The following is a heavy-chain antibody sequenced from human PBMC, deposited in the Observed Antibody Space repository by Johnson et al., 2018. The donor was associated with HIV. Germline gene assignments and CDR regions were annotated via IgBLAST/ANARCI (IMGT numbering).Heavy chain of an antibody. V-gene: IGHV3-66*02. CDR2: IYSGGST. CDR1: GFTVSSNY. J-gene: IGHJ3*02. Sequence: VQLVESGGGLVQPGGSLRLSCAASGFTVSSNYMSWVRQAPGKGLEWVSVIYSGGSTYYADSVKGRFTISRDNSKNTLYLQMNSLRAEDTAVYYCASARQQLVRVLDAFDIWGQGTMVTVSS. CDR3: ASARQQLVRVLDAFDI. D-gene: IGHD6-13*01.